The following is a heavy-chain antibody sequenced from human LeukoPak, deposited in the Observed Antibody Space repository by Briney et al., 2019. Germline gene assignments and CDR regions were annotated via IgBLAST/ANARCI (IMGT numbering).Heavy chain of an antibody. CDR2: INPNSGVT. J-gene: IGHJ4*02. Sequence: ASVKVSCKASGYTFTGYYMHWVRQAPGQGLEWMGWINPNSGVTNYAQKFQGRVTMTRDTSISTAYMELSRLRSDDTAVYYCARAEYSSGWYFDYWGQGTLVTVSS. V-gene: IGHV1-2*02. CDR1: GYTFTGYY. CDR3: ARAEYSSGWYFDY. D-gene: IGHD6-19*01.